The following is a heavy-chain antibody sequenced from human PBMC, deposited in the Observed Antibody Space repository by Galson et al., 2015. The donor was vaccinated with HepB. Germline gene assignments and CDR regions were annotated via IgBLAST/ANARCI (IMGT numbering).Heavy chain of an antibody. CDR3: ARDGLLVAAPGY. CDR1: GFTFSIFS. V-gene: IGHV3-21*01. CDR2: ISSTNYI. J-gene: IGHJ4*02. D-gene: IGHD2-15*01. Sequence: SLRLSCAASGFTFSIFSMTWVRQAPGKGLEWVSSISSTNYIYYADSVKGRFTISRDNAKNSLYLHMNSLRAEDTAVYYCARDGLLVAAPGYWGQGTLVTVSS.